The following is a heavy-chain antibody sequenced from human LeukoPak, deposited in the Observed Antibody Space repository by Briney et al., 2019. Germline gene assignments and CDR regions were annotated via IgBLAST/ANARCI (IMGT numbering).Heavy chain of an antibody. CDR1: GFTFTSSA. V-gene: IGHV1-58*02. D-gene: IGHD3-22*01. Sequence: TSVKVSCKASGFTFTSSAMEWVRQARGQRLEWIGWIVVGSGNTNYAQKFQERVTITRDMSTSTAYMELSSLRSEDTAVYYCAAFDNYYDSSGYDGWGQGTLVTVSS. CDR3: AAFDNYYDSSGYDG. J-gene: IGHJ4*02. CDR2: IVVGSGNT.